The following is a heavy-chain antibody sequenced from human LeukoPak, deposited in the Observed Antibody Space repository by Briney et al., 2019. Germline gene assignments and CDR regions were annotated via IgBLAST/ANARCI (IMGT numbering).Heavy chain of an antibody. CDR1: GGTFSSYA. Sequence: SVKVSCKASGGTFSSYAVSWVRQAPGQGLEWMGWIIPIFGTANYAQKFQGRVTITADKSTSTAYMELSSLRSEDTAVYYCARVAGYSSGWYNDYWGQGTLVTVSS. D-gene: IGHD6-19*01. J-gene: IGHJ4*02. V-gene: IGHV1-69*06. CDR2: IIPIFGTA. CDR3: ARVAGYSSGWYNDY.